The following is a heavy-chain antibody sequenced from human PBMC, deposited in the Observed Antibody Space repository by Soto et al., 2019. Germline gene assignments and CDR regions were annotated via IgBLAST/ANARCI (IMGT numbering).Heavy chain of an antibody. D-gene: IGHD3-3*01. J-gene: IGHJ4*02. V-gene: IGHV3-23*01. Sequence: GGSLRLSCAASGFTFSSYAMSWVRHAPGKGLEWVSAISGSGGSTYYADSVKGRFTISRDNSKNTLYLQMNSLRAEDTAVYYCARDRITIFGRDFDYWGQGTLVTVSS. CDR3: ARDRITIFGRDFDY. CDR2: ISGSGGST. CDR1: GFTFSSYA.